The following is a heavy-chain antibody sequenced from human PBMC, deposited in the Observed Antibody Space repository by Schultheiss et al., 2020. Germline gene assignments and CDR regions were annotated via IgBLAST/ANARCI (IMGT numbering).Heavy chain of an antibody. CDR2: ISYDGSNK. D-gene: IGHD3-10*01. CDR1: GFTFIGHA. CDR3: ARDGGELLWFGELSGY. V-gene: IGHV3-30*03. J-gene: IGHJ4*02. Sequence: WGSLRLSCAASGFTFIGHAMNWVRQTPGQGLEWVAVISYDGSNKYYADSVMGRFTISRDNAKKSLYLHMNSLIAEDMAVYYCARDGGELLWFGELSGYWGQGTLVTVSS.